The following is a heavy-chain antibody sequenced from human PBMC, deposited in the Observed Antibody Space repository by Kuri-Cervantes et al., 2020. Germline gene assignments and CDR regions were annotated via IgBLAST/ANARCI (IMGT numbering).Heavy chain of an antibody. CDR3: ARDRSGYPALRGWYFDL. V-gene: IGHV4-59*12. J-gene: IGHJ2*01. D-gene: IGHD3-10*01. CDR2: IYYTGST. CDR1: GVSFNYYY. Sequence: GSLRLSCAVYGVSFNYYYWSWIRQPPEKGLEWIGYIYYTGSTNYNYNPSLKSRVTISVDTSKNQFSLKLSSVTAADTAVYYCARDRSGYPALRGWYFDLWGRGTLVTVSS.